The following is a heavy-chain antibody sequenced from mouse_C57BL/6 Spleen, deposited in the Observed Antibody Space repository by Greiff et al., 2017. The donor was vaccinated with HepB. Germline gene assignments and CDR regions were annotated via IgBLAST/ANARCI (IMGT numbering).Heavy chain of an antibody. CDR2: ISSGGDYI. V-gene: IGHV5-9-1*02. J-gene: IGHJ2*01. D-gene: IGHD2-5*01. CDR1: GFTFSSYA. Sequence: EVKVVESGEGLVKPGGSLKLSCAASGFTFSSYAMSWVRQTPEKRLEWVAYISSGGDYIYYADTVKGRFTISRDNARNTLYLQMSSLKSADTAMYSFTRVYYSNFFDYWGQGTTLTVSS. CDR3: TRVYYSNFFDY.